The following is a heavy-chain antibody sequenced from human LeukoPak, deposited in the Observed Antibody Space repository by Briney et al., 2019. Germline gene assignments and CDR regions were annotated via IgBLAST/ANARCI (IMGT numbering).Heavy chain of an antibody. CDR1: GFTFSDYY. Sequence: PGGSLRLSCAASGFTFSDYYMSWIRQAPGKGLEWVSYISSSGSTIYYADSVKGRFTISRDNAKNSLYLQMNILRAEDMALYYCAKAGCSSTSCYGNWFDPWGQGTLVTVSS. CDR3: AKAGCSSTSCYGNWFDP. V-gene: IGHV3-11*01. D-gene: IGHD2-2*01. J-gene: IGHJ5*02. CDR2: ISSSGSTI.